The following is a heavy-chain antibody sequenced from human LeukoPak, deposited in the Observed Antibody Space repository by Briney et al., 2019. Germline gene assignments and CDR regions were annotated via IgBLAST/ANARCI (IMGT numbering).Heavy chain of an antibody. CDR2: IYYSGST. Sequence: SETLSLTCTVSGGSISSYYWSWIRQPPGKGLEWIGYIYYSGSTNYNPSLKSRVTISVDTSKNQFSLKLSSVTAADTAVYYCARHYYYDSSGYYSVSWGQGTLVTVS. V-gene: IGHV4-59*08. D-gene: IGHD3-22*01. CDR3: ARHYYYDSSGYYSVS. CDR1: GGSISSYY. J-gene: IGHJ4*02.